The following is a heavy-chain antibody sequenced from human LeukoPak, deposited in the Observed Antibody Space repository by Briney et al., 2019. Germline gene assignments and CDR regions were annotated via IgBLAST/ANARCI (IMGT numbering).Heavy chain of an antibody. CDR3: ARRDSGYEFFDY. Sequence: ESLKTSRKGPGYRLTNYWIDWVRQIPGKGLEWMGIIYPGDSDTRYSPSFQGQVTISADKSISTAYLQWSSLEASDTAMYYCARRDSGYEFFDYWGQGTLVTVSS. CDR2: IYPGDSDT. J-gene: IGHJ4*02. CDR1: GYRLTNYW. V-gene: IGHV5-51*01. D-gene: IGHD5-12*01.